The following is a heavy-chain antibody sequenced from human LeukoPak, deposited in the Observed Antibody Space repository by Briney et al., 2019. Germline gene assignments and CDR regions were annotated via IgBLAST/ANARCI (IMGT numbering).Heavy chain of an antibody. Sequence: PGGSLRLSCAASGFPFSDYYMSWIRQAPGKGLEWVSYISGDSHIYSADSVKGRFTISRDNAKNSLFLQMNSLRAEDTALYYCARGVGATTFDYWGQGTLVTVSS. CDR1: GFPFSDYY. J-gene: IGHJ4*02. CDR3: ARGVGATTFDY. CDR2: ISGDSHI. D-gene: IGHD1-26*01. V-gene: IGHV3-11*01.